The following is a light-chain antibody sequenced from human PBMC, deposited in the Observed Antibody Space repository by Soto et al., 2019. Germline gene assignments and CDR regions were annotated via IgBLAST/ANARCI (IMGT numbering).Light chain of an antibody. Sequence: MTQSPATLSASVGDTVTITFRASQIINKWLAWYQQKPGQSPRLLIFDASTRATGIPARFSGSGSGTEFTLTISNLQSEDFAVYYCHQYNKWPPITFGQGTRLEIK. V-gene: IGKV3-15*01. CDR3: HQYNKWPPIT. CDR2: DAS. CDR1: QIINKW. J-gene: IGKJ5*01.